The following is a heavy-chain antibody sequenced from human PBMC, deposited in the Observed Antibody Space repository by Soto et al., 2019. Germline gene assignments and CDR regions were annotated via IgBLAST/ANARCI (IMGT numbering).Heavy chain of an antibody. CDR3: ARDPRVDSNYEPYFQH. CDR1: GCTCSSYV. D-gene: IGHD4-4*01. V-gene: IGHV1-69*13. J-gene: IGHJ1*01. CDR2: IIPIFGTA. Sequence: SVKVSCTASGCTCSSYVISWVRQAPGQGLEWMGGIIPIFGTANYAQKFQGRVTITADESTSTAYMELSSLRSEDTAVYYCARDPRVDSNYEPYFQHWG.